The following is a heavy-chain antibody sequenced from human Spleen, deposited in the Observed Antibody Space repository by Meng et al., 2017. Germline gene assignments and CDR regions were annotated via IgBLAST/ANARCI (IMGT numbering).Heavy chain of an antibody. V-gene: IGHV3-30*01. CDR1: GFTFSSYA. D-gene: IGHD3-22*01. J-gene: IGHJ4*02. CDR3: ARTPAYYYDSNLDY. Sequence: GESLKISCAASGFTFSSYAMDWVRQAPGKGLEWVAVISYDGSNKYYADSVKGRFTISRDNSKNTLYLQMNSLRAEDTAVYYCARTPAYYYDSNLDYWGQGTLVTVSS. CDR2: ISYDGSNK.